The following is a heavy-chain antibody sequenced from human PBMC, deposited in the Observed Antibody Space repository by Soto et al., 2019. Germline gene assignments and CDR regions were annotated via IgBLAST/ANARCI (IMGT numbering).Heavy chain of an antibody. D-gene: IGHD6-6*01. CDR3: ARRPFGSSRSFDI. CDR2: ISDSGGLT. J-gene: IGHJ3*02. CDR1: GFAFSSHP. Sequence: GGSLRLSCAGSGFAFSSHPMSWVRQAPERGLEWVSGISDSGGLTYNADSVKGRFTISRDNSKNTLYLQMNSLRAEDTALYYCARRPFGSSRSFDIWGQGTMVTVSS. V-gene: IGHV3-23*01.